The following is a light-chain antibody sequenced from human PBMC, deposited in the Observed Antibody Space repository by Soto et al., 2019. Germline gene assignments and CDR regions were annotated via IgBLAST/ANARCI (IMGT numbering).Light chain of an antibody. CDR3: QQYGRSGT. Sequence: VLTQSPATLSLSPGERATLSCRASQSVSSYLAWYQQKPGQAPRLLIYDTSNRATGVPARFSGSGSGTDFTLTISRLEPEDFAVYYCQQYGRSGTFGQGTKVDIK. CDR2: DTS. CDR1: QSVSSY. V-gene: IGKV3-11*01. J-gene: IGKJ1*01.